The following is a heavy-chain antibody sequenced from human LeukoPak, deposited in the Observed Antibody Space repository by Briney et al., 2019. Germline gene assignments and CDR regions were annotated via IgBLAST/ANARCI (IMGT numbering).Heavy chain of an antibody. J-gene: IGHJ4*02. V-gene: IGHV3-30*02. Sequence: GGSLRLSCAASGFTFSSYGMHWVRQAPGKGLEWVAFIRYDGSNKYYADSVKGRFTISRDNSKNTLYLQMNSLRAEDTAVYSCAKDQWLVLDYWGQGTLVTVSS. CDR3: AKDQWLVLDY. D-gene: IGHD6-19*01. CDR2: IRYDGSNK. CDR1: GFTFSSYG.